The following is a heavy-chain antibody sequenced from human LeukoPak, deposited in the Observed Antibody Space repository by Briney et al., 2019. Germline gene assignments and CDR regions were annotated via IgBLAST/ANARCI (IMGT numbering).Heavy chain of an antibody. CDR2: IWYDGSNK. V-gene: IGHV3-33*06. CDR1: GFTFSSYG. Sequence: GGSLRLSCAASGFTFSSYGMHWVRQAPGKGLEWVAVIWYDGSNKYYADSVKGRFTISRDNSKNTLYLQMNSLRAEDTAVYYCAKVAYSGVVIYPFDYWGQGTLVTVSS. J-gene: IGHJ4*02. CDR3: AKVAYSGVVIYPFDY. D-gene: IGHD3-3*01.